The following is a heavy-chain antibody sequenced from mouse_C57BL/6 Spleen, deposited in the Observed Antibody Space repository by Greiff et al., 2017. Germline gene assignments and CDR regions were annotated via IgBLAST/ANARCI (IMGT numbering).Heavy chain of an antibody. J-gene: IGHJ2*01. V-gene: IGHV1-82*01. D-gene: IGHD1-1*01. CDR2: IYPGDGDT. CDR1: GYAFSSSW. Sequence: VQRVESGPELVKPGASVKISCKASGYAFSSSWMNWVKQRPGKGLEWIGRIYPGDGDTNYNGKFKGKATLTADKSSSTAYMQLSSLTSEDSAVYFCAREEGYYYGSSYDYWGQGTTLTVSS. CDR3: AREEGYYYGSSYDY.